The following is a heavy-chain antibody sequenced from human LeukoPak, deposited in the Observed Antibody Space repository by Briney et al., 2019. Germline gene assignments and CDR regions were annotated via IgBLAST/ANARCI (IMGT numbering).Heavy chain of an antibody. V-gene: IGHV1-69*04. CDR3: ARIYCSNRNCNPNYGMDV. CDR2: LIPVIGTP. Sequence: SVKVSCKASGGPFSSFAINWVRQAPGQGLEWMGRLIPVIGTPDFSQKFQGRVSITADTSTNTAYMELSSLKSDDTAIYYCARIYCSNRNCNPNYGMDVWDQGTAVTISS. D-gene: IGHD2-2*01. CDR1: GGPFSSFA. J-gene: IGHJ6*02.